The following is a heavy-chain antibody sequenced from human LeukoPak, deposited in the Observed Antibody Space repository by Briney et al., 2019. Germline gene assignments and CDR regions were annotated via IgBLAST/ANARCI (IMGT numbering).Heavy chain of an antibody. V-gene: IGHV7-4-1*02. Sequence: ASVKVSCKASGYTFTGYYMHWVRQAPGQGLEWMRWINTNTGNPTYAQGFTGRFVFSLDTSVSTAYLQISSLKAEDTAVYYCARDSEPPQYCSGGSCYSVSGYWGQGTLVTVSS. J-gene: IGHJ4*02. D-gene: IGHD2-15*01. CDR1: GYTFTGYY. CDR2: INTNTGNP. CDR3: ARDSEPPQYCSGGSCYSVSGY.